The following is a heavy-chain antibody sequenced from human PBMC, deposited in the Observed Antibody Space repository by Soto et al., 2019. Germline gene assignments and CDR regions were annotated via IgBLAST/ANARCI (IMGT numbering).Heavy chain of an antibody. D-gene: IGHD2-8*02. Sequence: PSEIRSLTCTVSGGSISSYYWGWIRQPPGKGLEWIGYIYYSGSTNYNPSLKRRVTISVDTSKNQFSLTLSSVTAADTAVYYCARDSSGLVDYWGQGTLVTVSS. V-gene: IGHV4-59*01. CDR2: IYYSGST. CDR3: ARDSSGLVDY. J-gene: IGHJ4*02. CDR1: GGSISSYY.